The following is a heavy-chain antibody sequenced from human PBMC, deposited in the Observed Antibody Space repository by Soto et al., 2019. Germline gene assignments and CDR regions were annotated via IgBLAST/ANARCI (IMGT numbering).Heavy chain of an antibody. CDR2: IYPGDSDT. J-gene: IGHJ6*02. Sequence: GESLKISCKGSGYSFTSYWIGWVRQMPGKGLEWMGIIYPGDSDTKYSPSLQGQVTISADTSISTAYLQWTSLTASDTAMYYCARSRRGAYSSGWYSLSGYYNYGIDVWGQGTTVTVSS. CDR1: GYSFTSYW. CDR3: ARSRRGAYSSGWYSLSGYYNYGIDV. V-gene: IGHV5-51*01. D-gene: IGHD6-19*01.